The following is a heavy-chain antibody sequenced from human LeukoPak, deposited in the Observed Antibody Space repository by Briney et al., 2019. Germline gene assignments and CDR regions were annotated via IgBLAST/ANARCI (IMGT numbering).Heavy chain of an antibody. J-gene: IGHJ4*02. D-gene: IGHD6-19*01. CDR1: GGSVSSGSYY. CDR3: ARADSSGWYANYFDY. V-gene: IGHV4-61*01. CDR2: IYYSGST. Sequence: SETLSLTCTVSGGSVSSGSYYWIWIRQPPGKGLEWIGYIYYSGSTNYNPSLKSRVTISVGTSKNQFSLKLSSVTAADTAVYYCARADSSGWYANYFDYWGQGTLVTVSS.